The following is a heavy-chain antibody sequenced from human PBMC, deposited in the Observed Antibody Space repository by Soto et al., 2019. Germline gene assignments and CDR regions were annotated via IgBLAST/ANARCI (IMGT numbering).Heavy chain of an antibody. CDR1: GXTFXXYA. CDR3: ARVVLTGYPY. J-gene: IGHJ4*02. CDR2: INAGNGNT. D-gene: IGHD3-9*01. Sequence: ASVXVXXXGXGXTFXXYAXXXXRQAPGQRLELMVWINAGNGNTKYSQKFQGRVTITRDTSASTAYMGLSSLRFEDTAVYYCARVVLTGYPYWGQGTLVTVSS. V-gene: IGHV1-3*01.